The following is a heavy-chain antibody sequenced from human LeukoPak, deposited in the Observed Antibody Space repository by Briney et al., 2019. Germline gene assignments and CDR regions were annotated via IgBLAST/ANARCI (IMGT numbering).Heavy chain of an antibody. J-gene: IGHJ4*02. CDR2: ISGSGGST. D-gene: IGHD2-21*02. CDR3: AKVGSRMVTDDY. Sequence: GXSLRLSCAASGFTFSSYAMSWVRQAPGKGLEWVSAISGSGGSTYYADSVKGRFTISRDNSKNTLYPQMNSLRAEDTAVYYCAKVGSRMVTDDYWGQGTLVTVSS. CDR1: GFTFSSYA. V-gene: IGHV3-23*01.